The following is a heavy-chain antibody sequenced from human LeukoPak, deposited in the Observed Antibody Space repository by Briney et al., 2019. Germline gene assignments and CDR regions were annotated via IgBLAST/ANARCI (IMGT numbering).Heavy chain of an antibody. CDR1: GFTFSSSS. CDR3: AKDLAPAAY. V-gene: IGHV3-23*01. J-gene: IGHJ4*02. D-gene: IGHD2-2*01. Sequence: GGSLRLSCAASGFTFSSSSMSWVRQAPGKGLEWVSALTGSGGSTYYADSVKGRFTISRDNSKKTLFLQMNSLRAEDTAVYYRAKDLAPAAYWGQGTLVTVSS. CDR2: LTGSGGST.